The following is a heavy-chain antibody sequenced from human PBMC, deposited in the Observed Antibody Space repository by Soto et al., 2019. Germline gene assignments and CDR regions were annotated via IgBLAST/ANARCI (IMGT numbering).Heavy chain of an antibody. CDR2: IYYSGST. V-gene: IGHV4-30-4*01. CDR1: GGSISSGDYY. CDR3: ARSRYTWNDGLSFDY. D-gene: IGHD1-20*01. J-gene: IGHJ4*02. Sequence: QVQLQESGPGLVKPSQTLSLTCTVSGGSISSGDYYWSWIRQPPGKGLEWIGYIYYSGSTYYNPSLKSRVTISVDTPKNQFPLKLSSVTAADPAVYYCARSRYTWNDGLSFDYWGQGTLVTVSS.